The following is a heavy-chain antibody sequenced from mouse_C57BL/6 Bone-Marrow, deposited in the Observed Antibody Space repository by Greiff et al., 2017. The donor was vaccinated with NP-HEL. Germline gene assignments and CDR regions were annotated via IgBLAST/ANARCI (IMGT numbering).Heavy chain of an antibody. V-gene: IGHV14-4*01. CDR1: GFNIKDDY. D-gene: IGHD2-12*01. Sequence: EVQLQESGAELVRPGASVKLSCTASGFNIKDDYMHWVKQRPEQGLEWLGWIDPENGDTEYASKFQGKATITADTSSNTAYLQLSSLTSEDTAVYYCTTYDSSWFAYWGQGTLVTVSA. J-gene: IGHJ3*01. CDR2: IDPENGDT. CDR3: TTYDSSWFAY.